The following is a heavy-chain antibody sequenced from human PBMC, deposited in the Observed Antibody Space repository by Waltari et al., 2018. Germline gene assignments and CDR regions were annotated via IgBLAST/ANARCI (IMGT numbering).Heavy chain of an antibody. V-gene: IGHV3-23*01. J-gene: IGHJ3*02. CDR2: ISASGGRT. Sequence: EVQLLESGGGLVQPGGSLRLSCAASGFTFSSYAMSWVRQAPGKGLEWVSAISASGGRTYYADSVKGRFTFSRDNSKNTLYLLMSSLRVEDTAVYYCAKDTYYYGSGNAFDIWGQGTMVTVSS. CDR3: AKDTYYYGSGNAFDI. D-gene: IGHD3-10*01. CDR1: GFTFSSYA.